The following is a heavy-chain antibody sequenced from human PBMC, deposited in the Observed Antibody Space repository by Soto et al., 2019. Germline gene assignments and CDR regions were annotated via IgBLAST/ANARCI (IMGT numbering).Heavy chain of an antibody. J-gene: IGHJ4*02. CDR1: GGSFSGYY. Sequence: SETLSLTCAVYGGSFSGYYWSWIRQPPGKGLEWIGEINHSGSTNYNPSLKSRVTISVDTSKNQFSLKLKSVTAADTAVFYCAGLFPYVSSGYHLNYLGQGTLVTVSS. CDR2: INHSGST. D-gene: IGHD3-22*01. CDR3: AGLFPYVSSGYHLNY. V-gene: IGHV4-34*01.